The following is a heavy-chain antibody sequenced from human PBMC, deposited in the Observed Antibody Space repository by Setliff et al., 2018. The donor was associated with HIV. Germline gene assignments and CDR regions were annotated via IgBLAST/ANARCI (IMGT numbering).Heavy chain of an antibody. CDR3: ARVSPLTHYYYMDM. J-gene: IGHJ6*03. V-gene: IGHV4-61*01. Sequence: PSETLSLTCTVPGDSVSSASYYWSWIRQPPGKGLEWIGYIYYSGTTKYNPSLKSRVTISIDTSKNQFSLRLHSVTAADTAVYYCARVSPLTHYYYMDMWGKGTTVTVSS. D-gene: IGHD7-27*01. CDR2: IYYSGTT. CDR1: GDSVSSASYY.